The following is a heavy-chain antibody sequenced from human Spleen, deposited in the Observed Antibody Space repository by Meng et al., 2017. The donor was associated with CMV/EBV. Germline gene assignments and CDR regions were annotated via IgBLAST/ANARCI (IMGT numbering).Heavy chain of an antibody. V-gene: IGHV4-34*01. D-gene: IGHD3-10*01. CDR3: ARDRGSGKTHYYYYGMDV. Sequence: SETLSLTCAVHGGSFSGYYWSWIRQPPGKGLEWIGEINHSGSTNYNPSLKSRVTILVDTSKNQFSLKLSSVTAADTAVYYCARDRGSGKTHYYYYGMDVWGQGTTVTVSS. J-gene: IGHJ6*02. CDR2: INHSGST. CDR1: GGSFSGYY.